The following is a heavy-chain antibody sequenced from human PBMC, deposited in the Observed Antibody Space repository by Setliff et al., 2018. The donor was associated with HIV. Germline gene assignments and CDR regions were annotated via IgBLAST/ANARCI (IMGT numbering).Heavy chain of an antibody. Sequence: PGESLKISCKSSGYVFTNYWIGWVRQMPGKGLEWMGIISPDDSDTRYSPSFQGQVTISVDKSTSTAYLQWSSLKASDSAIYYCARHFGISYRSPFDPWGQGTLGTVSS. V-gene: IGHV5-51*01. CDR2: ISPDDSDT. J-gene: IGHJ5*02. D-gene: IGHD3-3*01. CDR1: GYVFTNYW. CDR3: ARHFGISYRSPFDP.